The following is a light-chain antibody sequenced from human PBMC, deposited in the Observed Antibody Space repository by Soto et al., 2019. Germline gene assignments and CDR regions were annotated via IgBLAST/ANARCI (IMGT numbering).Light chain of an antibody. CDR1: SSDVGGYNY. J-gene: IGLJ1*01. CDR3: SSYTSSSPPYV. CDR2: EVS. Sequence: QSALTQPASVSGSPGQSITISCTGTSSDVGGYNYVSWYQQHPGKAPKLMIYEVSNRPSGVSNRFSGSKSVNTASLTISGLQAEDEADYYCSSYTSSSPPYVFGTGTKVTVL. V-gene: IGLV2-14*01.